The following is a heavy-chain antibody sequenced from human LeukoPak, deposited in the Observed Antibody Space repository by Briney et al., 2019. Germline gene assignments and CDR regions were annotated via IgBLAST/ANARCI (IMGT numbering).Heavy chain of an antibody. D-gene: IGHD3-16*02. CDR2: ISSSGGST. Sequence: GGSLRLFCSASGFTFSRCSLSWLRQAPEKGLEWVSGISSSGGSTYYADSVKGRFTISRDNSKNTLYLQMNSLRAEDTALYYCAKRHLIADRALDYWGQGTLVTVSS. V-gene: IGHV3-23*01. J-gene: IGHJ4*02. CDR3: AKRHLIADRALDY. CDR1: GFTFSRCS.